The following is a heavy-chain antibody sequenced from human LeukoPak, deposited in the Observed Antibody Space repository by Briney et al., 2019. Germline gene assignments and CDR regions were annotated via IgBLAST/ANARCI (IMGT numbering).Heavy chain of an antibody. V-gene: IGHV3-73*01. CDR1: GFTFSGSA. CDR2: IRSKANSYAT. D-gene: IGHD5-12*01. Sequence: GGSLRLSCAASGFTFSGSAMHWVRQASGKGLEWVGRIRSKANSYATAYAASVKGRFTISRDDSKNTAYLQMNSLKTEDTAVYYCTRHGNSGHDMVDVWGKGTTVTVSS. CDR3: TRHGNSGHDMVDV. J-gene: IGHJ6*04.